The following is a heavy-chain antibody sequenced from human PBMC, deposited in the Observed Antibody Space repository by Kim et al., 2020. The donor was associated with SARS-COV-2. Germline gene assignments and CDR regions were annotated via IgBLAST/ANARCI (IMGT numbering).Heavy chain of an antibody. D-gene: IGHD2-15*01. CDR3: ARRSYKVNCSGGSCYTGVGY. J-gene: IGHJ4*02. V-gene: IGHV1-8*01. CDR1: GYTFTSYD. Sequence: ASVKVSCKASGYTFTSYDINWVRQATGQGLEWMGWMNPNSGNTGYAQKFQGRVTMTRNTAISTAYMELSSLRSEDTAVYYCARRSYKVNCSGGSCYTGVGYWGQGTLVTVSS. CDR2: MNPNSGNT.